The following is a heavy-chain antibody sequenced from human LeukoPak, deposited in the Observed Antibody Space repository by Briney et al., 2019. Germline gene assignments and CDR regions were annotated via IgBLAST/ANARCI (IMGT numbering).Heavy chain of an antibody. D-gene: IGHD2-15*01. CDR2: IYYSGST. J-gene: IGHJ4*02. CDR1: GGSISSSSYY. CDR3: ARLKYCSGGSCYPHYFDY. Sequence: SETLSLTCTVSGGSISSSSYYWGWIRQPPGKGLEWIGSIYYSGSTYYNPSLKSRVTISVDTSKNQFSLKLSSVTAADTAVYYCARLKYCSGGSCYPHYFDYWGQGTLVTVSS. V-gene: IGHV4-39*01.